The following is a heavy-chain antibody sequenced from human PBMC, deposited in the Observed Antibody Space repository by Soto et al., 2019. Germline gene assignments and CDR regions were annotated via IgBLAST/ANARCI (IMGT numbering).Heavy chain of an antibody. CDR2: IYWDDDK. V-gene: IGHV2-5*02. D-gene: IGHD3-10*01. J-gene: IGHJ6*03. CDR1: GFSLSTSGVG. Sequence: QITLKESGPTLVKPTQTLTLTCTFSGFSLSTSGVGAGWIRQPPGKALEWLALIYWDDDKRYSPSLKSRLTITKDTSKNQVVLTMTNMDPVDTATYYCAHYGSGSYIALYYYYYMDVWGTGTTVTVSS. CDR3: AHYGSGSYIALYYYYYMDV.